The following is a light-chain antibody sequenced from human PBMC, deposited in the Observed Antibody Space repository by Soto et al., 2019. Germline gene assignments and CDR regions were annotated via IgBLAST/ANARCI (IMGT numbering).Light chain of an antibody. CDR1: SSDVGGYNY. J-gene: IGLJ1*01. CDR3: NSYTSSSTLNYV. V-gene: IGLV2-14*01. CDR2: DVS. Sequence: QCALTQPASVSGSPGQSITISCTGTSSDVGGYNYVSWYQQHPGKAPKLMIYDVSNRPSGVSNRFSGSKSGNTASLTISGLQAEDEADYYCNSYTSSSTLNYVFGTGTKVTVL.